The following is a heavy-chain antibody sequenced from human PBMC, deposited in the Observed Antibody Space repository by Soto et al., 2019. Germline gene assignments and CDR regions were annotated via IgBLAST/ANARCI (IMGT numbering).Heavy chain of an antibody. Sequence: SVKVSCKASGGTFSSYAISWVRQAPGQGLEWMGGIIPIFGTANYAQKFQGRVTITADESTSTAYMELSSLRSEDTAVYYCAASITMVRGPDPRYWGQGTLVTVSS. V-gene: IGHV1-69*13. CDR3: AASITMVRGPDPRY. J-gene: IGHJ4*02. D-gene: IGHD3-10*01. CDR1: GGTFSSYA. CDR2: IIPIFGTA.